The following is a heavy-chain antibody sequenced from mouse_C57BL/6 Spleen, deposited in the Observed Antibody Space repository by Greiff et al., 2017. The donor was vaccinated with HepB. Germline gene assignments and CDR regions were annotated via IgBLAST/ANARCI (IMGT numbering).Heavy chain of an antibody. J-gene: IGHJ4*01. V-gene: IGHV1-80*01. CDR2: IYPGDGDT. D-gene: IGHD1-1*01. CDR3: ARERYYGSSTYAMDY. Sequence: QVQLQQSGAELVKPGASVKISCKASGYAFSSYWMNWVKQRPGKGLEWIGQIYPGDGDTNYNGKFKGKATLTADKSSSTAYMQLSSLTSEDSAVYFCARERYYGSSTYAMDYWGQGTSVTVSS. CDR1: GYAFSSYW.